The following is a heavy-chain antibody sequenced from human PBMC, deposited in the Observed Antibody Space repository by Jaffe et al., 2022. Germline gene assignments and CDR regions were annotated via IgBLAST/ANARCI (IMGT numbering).Heavy chain of an antibody. D-gene: IGHD6-13*01. CDR1: GFTFDDYA. J-gene: IGHJ5*02. Sequence: EVQLVESGGVVVQPGGSLRLSCAASGFTFDDYAMHWVRQAPGKGLEWVSLISWDGGSTYYADSVKGRFTISRDNSKNSLYLQMNSLRAEDTALYYCAKEKYPGIAAAGTGNWFDPWGQGTLVTVSS. CDR3: AKEKYPGIAAAGTGNWFDP. V-gene: IGHV3-43D*04. CDR2: ISWDGGST.